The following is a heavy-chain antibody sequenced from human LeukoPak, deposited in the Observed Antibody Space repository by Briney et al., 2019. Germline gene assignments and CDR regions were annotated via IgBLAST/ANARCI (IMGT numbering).Heavy chain of an antibody. CDR2: ISGSGGST. CDR3: AKDRLRQQLVPTHFDY. Sequence: GGSLRLSCAASGFTFSSYAMSWVRQAPGKGLEWVSAISGSGGSTYYADSVKGRFTISRDNSKNTLFLQMNSLRAEDTAVYYCAKDRLRQQLVPTHFDYWGQGTLVTVSS. V-gene: IGHV3-23*01. D-gene: IGHD6-13*01. CDR1: GFTFSSYA. J-gene: IGHJ4*02.